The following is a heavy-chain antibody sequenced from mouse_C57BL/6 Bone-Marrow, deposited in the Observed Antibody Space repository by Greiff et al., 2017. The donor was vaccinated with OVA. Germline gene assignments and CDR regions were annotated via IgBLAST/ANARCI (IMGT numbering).Heavy chain of an antibody. D-gene: IGHD1-1*01. V-gene: IGHV1-55*01. CDR2: IYPGSGST. CDR1: GYTFTSYW. J-gene: IGHJ3*01. Sequence: QVQLQQPGAELVKPGASVKMSCKASGYTFTSYWITWVKQRPGQGLEWIGDIYPGSGSTNYNEKFKSKATLTVDTSSSTAYMQLSSLTSEDSAVYYCARALYYYGSSQRLAYWGQGTLVTVSA. CDR3: ARALYYYGSSQRLAY.